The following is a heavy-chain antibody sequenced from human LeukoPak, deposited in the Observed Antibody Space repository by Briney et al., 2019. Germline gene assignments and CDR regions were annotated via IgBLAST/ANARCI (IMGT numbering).Heavy chain of an antibody. J-gene: IGHJ4*02. V-gene: IGHV3-23*01. CDR1: GFTFSSYA. CDR2: ISGGGGYT. CDR3: AKGPSSGPPYYFDY. D-gene: IGHD5-12*01. Sequence: PGGSLRLSCAASGFTFSSYAMSWVRQALGKGLEWVSTISGGGGYTYYADSVKGRFTISRDSSKNALYLQMNSLRAEDTAVYYCAKGPSSGPPYYFDYWGQGTLVTVSS.